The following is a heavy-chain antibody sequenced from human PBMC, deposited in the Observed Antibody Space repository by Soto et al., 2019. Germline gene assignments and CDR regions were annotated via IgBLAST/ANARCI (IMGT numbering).Heavy chain of an antibody. J-gene: IGHJ4*02. Sequence: QVQLQESGPGLVKPSETLSLTCTVSGGSISSYYWSWIRQPPGKGLEWIGYIYYSGSTNYNPSLTSRVTISVHTSKNQFSLKLSSVPAADTAVYYCARGGVLGATLGLDYWGQGTLVTVSS. CDR2: IYYSGST. CDR1: GGSISSYY. V-gene: IGHV4-59*01. CDR3: ARGGVLGATLGLDY. D-gene: IGHD1-26*01.